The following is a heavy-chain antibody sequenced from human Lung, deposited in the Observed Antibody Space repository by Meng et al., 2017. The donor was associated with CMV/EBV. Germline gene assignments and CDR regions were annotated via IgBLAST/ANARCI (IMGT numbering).Heavy chain of an antibody. Sequence: GGSLRLXCAASGFTFRDHYMSWIRQAPGKGLEWISYISVSSTVMYYADSVKGRFTISRDDAMSSLYLQMDSLRAEDSALYYCARGRGRGRGIISTGMDVWGRGXTVTVSS. D-gene: IGHD3-10*01. J-gene: IGHJ6*02. V-gene: IGHV3-11*01. CDR2: ISVSSTVM. CDR3: ARGRGRGRGIISTGMDV. CDR1: GFTFRDHY.